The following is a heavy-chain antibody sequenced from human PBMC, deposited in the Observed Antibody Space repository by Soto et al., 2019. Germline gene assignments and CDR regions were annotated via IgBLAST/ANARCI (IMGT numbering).Heavy chain of an antibody. CDR2: INHSGST. Sequence: SETLSLTCSVYGGSFSGYYWSWIRQPPGKGLEWIGEINHSGSTNYNPSLKSRVTISVDTSKNQFSLKLSSVTAADMAVYYCARCRSWKRAAMGPKHYYYGMDVWCQGTTVTVSS. V-gene: IGHV4-34*01. D-gene: IGHD5-18*01. CDR3: ARCRSWKRAAMGPKHYYYGMDV. J-gene: IGHJ6*02. CDR1: GGSFSGYY.